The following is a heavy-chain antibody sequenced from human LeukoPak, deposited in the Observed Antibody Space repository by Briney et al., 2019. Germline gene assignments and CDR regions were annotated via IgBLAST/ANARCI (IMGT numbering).Heavy chain of an antibody. CDR2: IYWDDDK. CDR3: AHRTIAVAANWFDP. J-gene: IGHJ5*02. Sequence: SGPTLANPTQTLTLTCTFSGFSLSTSGVGVGWIRQPPGKALEWLALIYWDDDKRYSPSLKSRLTITKDTSKNQVVLTMTNMDPVDTATYYCAHRTIAVAANWFDPWGQGTLVTVSS. CDR1: GFSLSTSGVG. V-gene: IGHV2-5*02. D-gene: IGHD6-19*01.